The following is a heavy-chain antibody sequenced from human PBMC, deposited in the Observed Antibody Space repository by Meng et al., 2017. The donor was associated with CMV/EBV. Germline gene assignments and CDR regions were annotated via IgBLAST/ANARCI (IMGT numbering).Heavy chain of an antibody. J-gene: IGHJ4*02. D-gene: IGHD3-10*01. Sequence: QVQLQVSGPVLVEPSQTLSLNCTGSGGSISSGDYYWSWIRQPPGKGLEWIWYIYYSGSTYDNPSLKSRVTISVDTSKNQFSLKLSSVTAADTAVYYCARVPITYYYGSGSYYFDYWGQGTLVTVSS. V-gene: IGHV4-30-4*08. CDR1: GGSISSGDYY. CDR2: IYYSGST. CDR3: ARVPITYYYGSGSYYFDY.